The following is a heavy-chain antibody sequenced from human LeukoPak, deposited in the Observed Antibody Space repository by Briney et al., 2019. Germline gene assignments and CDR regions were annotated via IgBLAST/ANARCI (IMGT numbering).Heavy chain of an antibody. CDR1: GYTFNTYG. J-gene: IGHJ4*02. D-gene: IGHD3-10*01. Sequence: ASVKVSCKASGYTFNTYGISWVRQAPGQGLEWMGWISAYNGNTNYAQNLQGRVTMTADTSTSTAYMELRSLRFDDTAVYYCARDPHYYGSENYYQFDYWGQGTLVTVSS. CDR3: ARDPHYYGSENYYQFDY. CDR2: ISAYNGNT. V-gene: IGHV1-18*04.